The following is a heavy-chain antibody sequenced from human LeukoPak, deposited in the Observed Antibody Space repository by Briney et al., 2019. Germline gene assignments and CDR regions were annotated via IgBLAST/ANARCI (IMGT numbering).Heavy chain of an antibody. J-gene: IGHJ4*02. V-gene: IGHV4-39*01. Sequence: SETLSLTCTVSDDSISSSTYYWGWIRQPPGKGLEWIGSIYYSGSTYCNPSLKSRVTISVDTSKNQFSLKLRSVSDADTAVYYCARQGDFWSGYPSDYWGQGTLVTVSS. CDR1: DDSISSSTYY. CDR2: IYYSGST. CDR3: ARQGDFWSGYPSDY. D-gene: IGHD3-3*01.